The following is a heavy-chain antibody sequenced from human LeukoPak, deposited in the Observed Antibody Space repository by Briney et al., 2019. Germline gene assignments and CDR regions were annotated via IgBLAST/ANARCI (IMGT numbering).Heavy chain of an antibody. CDR1: GLSISKDR. V-gene: IGHV3-15*01. CDR3: TLIQGWGSGSYYLDY. J-gene: IGHJ4*02. Sequence: GGSLTLYREGSGLSISKDRMSWVRKAPGEGLEWVGRVKSKTAGETTHYAAPVNGRFTISRDDSKNTLYLQMNSLKTEDTGVYYCTLIQGWGSGSYYLDYWGQGTLVTVSS. CDR2: VKSKTAGETT. D-gene: IGHD3-10*01.